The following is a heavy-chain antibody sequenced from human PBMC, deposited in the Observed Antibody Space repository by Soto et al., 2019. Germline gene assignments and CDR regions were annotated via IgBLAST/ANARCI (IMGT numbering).Heavy chain of an antibody. Sequence: GASVKVSCKASGFTFTSSAVQWVRQARGQRLEWIGWIVVGSGNTNYAQKFQERVTITRDMSTSTAYMELSSVTAADTAVYYCAKDTWFAELSSSYYYYAMDVWGQGTTVTVSS. V-gene: IGHV1-58*01. CDR3: AKDTWFAELSSSYYYYAMDV. CDR1: GFTFTSSA. J-gene: IGHJ6*02. CDR2: IVVGSGNT. D-gene: IGHD3-10*01.